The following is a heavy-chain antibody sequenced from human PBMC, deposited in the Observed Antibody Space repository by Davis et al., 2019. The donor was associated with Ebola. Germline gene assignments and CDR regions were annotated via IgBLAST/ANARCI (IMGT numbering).Heavy chain of an antibody. Sequence: GESLKISCAASGFTFSSYAMHWVRQAPGKGLEWVAVISYDGSNKYYADSVKGRFTISRDNSKNTLYLQMNSLRAEDTAVYYCASGYSYGPLLYWGQGTLVTVSS. J-gene: IGHJ4*02. CDR3: ASGYSYGPLLY. CDR2: ISYDGSNK. CDR1: GFTFSSYA. D-gene: IGHD5-18*01. V-gene: IGHV3-30-3*01.